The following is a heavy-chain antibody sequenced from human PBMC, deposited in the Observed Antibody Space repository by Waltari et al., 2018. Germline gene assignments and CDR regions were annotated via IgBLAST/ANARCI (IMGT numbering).Heavy chain of an antibody. D-gene: IGHD6-19*01. V-gene: IGHV4-4*02. J-gene: IGHJ4*02. CDR3: ARGFDGWPFDY. Sequence: QVQLKESGPGLVKPSGTLSLTCSVSGGSFSGSDWWSWVRQPTGKGLEWIGEIHHSGSTNHNPSLKSRVIMSVDKSKNQFSLKMNSVTAAHTAVYYCARGFDGWPFDYWGQGMLVLVSS. CDR1: GGSFSGSDW. CDR2: IHHSGST.